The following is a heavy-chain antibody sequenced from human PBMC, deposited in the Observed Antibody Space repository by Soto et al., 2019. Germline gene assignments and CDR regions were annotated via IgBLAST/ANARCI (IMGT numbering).Heavy chain of an antibody. Sequence: LRLSCAASGFIFSNYGMSWLRQAPGKGLEWVSLISDSGGNTYYADSVKGRFTISRDNSKNTLYLQMNSLRAEDTAVYYCAKDFVSGTWYPWGQGTLVTVYS. CDR1: GFIFSNYG. J-gene: IGHJ5*02. CDR2: ISDSGGNT. V-gene: IGHV3-23*01. D-gene: IGHD1-26*01. CDR3: AKDFVSGTWYP.